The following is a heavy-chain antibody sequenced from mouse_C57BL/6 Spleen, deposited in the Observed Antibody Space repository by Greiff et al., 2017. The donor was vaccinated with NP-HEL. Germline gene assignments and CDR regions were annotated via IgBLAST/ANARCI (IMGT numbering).Heavy chain of an antibody. CDR3: ARGRGGFAY. Sequence: EVKLMESGGGLVKPGGSLKLSCAASGFTFSSYAMSWVRQTPEKRLEWVATISPGGSYTYYPDNVKGRFTISRDNAKNNLYMQMSHLKSEDKAMYYCARGRGGFAYWGQGTLVTVSA. CDR2: ISPGGSYT. V-gene: IGHV5-4*03. J-gene: IGHJ3*01. CDR1: GFTFSSYA.